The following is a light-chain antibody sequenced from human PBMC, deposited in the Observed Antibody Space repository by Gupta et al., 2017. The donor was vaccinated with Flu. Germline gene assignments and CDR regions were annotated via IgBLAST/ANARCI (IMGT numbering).Light chain of an antibody. V-gene: IGLV2-14*01. CDR3: TSDTTSNTWV. Sequence: QSALTQPASVSGSPGQSITISCTGPTSDVGGYNYVSWYQQHPGKAPKVMIYEVRNRPSGVSNHFSGSKSGNTASLTISGLQAEDEADYYCTSDTTSNTWVFGGGTKLTVL. CDR2: EVR. J-gene: IGLJ3*02. CDR1: TSDVGGYNY.